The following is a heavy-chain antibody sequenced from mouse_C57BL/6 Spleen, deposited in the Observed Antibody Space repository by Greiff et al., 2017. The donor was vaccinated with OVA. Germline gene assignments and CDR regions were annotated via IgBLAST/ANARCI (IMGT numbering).Heavy chain of an antibody. V-gene: IGHV1-55*01. CDR3: ARERTAAQATVDY. Sequence: QVQLQQPGAELVKPGASVKMSCKASGYTFTSYWITWVKQRPGQGLEWIGDIYPGSGSTNYNEKFKSKATLTVDTSSSTAYMQLSSLTSEDSAVYYCARERTAAQATVDYWGQGTTLTVSS. D-gene: IGHD3-2*02. CDR2: IYPGSGST. CDR1: GYTFTSYW. J-gene: IGHJ2*01.